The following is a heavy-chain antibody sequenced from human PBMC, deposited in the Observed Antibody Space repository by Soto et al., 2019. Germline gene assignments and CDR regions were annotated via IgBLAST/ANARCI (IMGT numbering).Heavy chain of an antibody. CDR1: GGSISSGDYY. J-gene: IGHJ3*02. Sequence: QVQLQESGPGLVKPSQTLSLTCTVSGGSISSGDYYWSWIRQPPGKGLEWIGYIYYSGSTYSKSSLESRVIISIDTSKNQFPLKLSSVTAADTAVYYCARKGWPDVFDIWGQGAMVTVSS. CDR3: ARKGWPDVFDI. V-gene: IGHV4-30-4*01. CDR2: IYYSGST.